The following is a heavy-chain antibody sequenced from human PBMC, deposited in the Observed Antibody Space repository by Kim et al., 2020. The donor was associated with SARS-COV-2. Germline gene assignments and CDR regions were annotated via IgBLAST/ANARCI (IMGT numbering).Heavy chain of an antibody. D-gene: IGHD2-8*01. Sequence: GGSLRLSCAASGFTFSGSWMHWVRQAPGKGLVWVSRITIDGSGTEYADSVTGRFTISRDNAKNTVYLQMNSLRAEDTAVYYCARDTNWNNYDSWGQGTLVTVSS. CDR2: ITIDGSGT. V-gene: IGHV3-74*03. CDR1: GFTFSGSW. J-gene: IGHJ4*02. CDR3: ARDTNWNNYDS.